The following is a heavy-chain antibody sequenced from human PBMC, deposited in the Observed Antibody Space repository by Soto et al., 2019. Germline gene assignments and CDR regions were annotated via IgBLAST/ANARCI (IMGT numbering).Heavy chain of an antibody. D-gene: IGHD6-25*01. Sequence: GASVKVSCKASGYIFTSYPMHWVRQAPGHSLEWMGWINTGTGNTKYSKHFQGRVTNSRDTSAYTAYMELSSLRSEDTAVYYCTRDNSGLGDYWGQGTLVTVS. CDR3: TRDNSGLGDY. CDR2: INTGTGNT. J-gene: IGHJ4*02. CDR1: GYIFTSYP. V-gene: IGHV1-3*04.